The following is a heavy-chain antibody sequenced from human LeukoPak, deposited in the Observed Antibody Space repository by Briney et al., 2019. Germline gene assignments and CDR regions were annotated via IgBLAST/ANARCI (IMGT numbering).Heavy chain of an antibody. Sequence: GGSLRLSCAASGFTFSDYYMSWIRQAPGKGLEWVSYISSSGSTIYYADSVKGRFTISRDNAKNLLYLQMNSLRAEDTAVYYCARDYYDFWSGYYRTSYYFDYWGQGTLVTVSS. J-gene: IGHJ4*02. CDR3: ARDYYDFWSGYYRTSYYFDY. CDR1: GFTFSDYY. CDR2: ISSSGSTI. V-gene: IGHV3-11*04. D-gene: IGHD3-3*01.